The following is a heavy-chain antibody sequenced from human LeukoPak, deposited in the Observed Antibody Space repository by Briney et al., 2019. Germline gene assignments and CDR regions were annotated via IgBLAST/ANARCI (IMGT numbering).Heavy chain of an antibody. CDR1: GDSITNTNW. J-gene: IGHJ6*04. CDR3: ARGLRPAAMPRGYYYGMDV. Sequence: SGTLSLTCAVSGDSITNTNWWSWVRQPPGKGLEWIGEINHSGSTNYNPSLKSRVTISVDTSKNQFSLKLSSVTAADTAVYYCARGLRPAAMPRGYYYGMDVWGKGTTVTVSS. D-gene: IGHD2-2*01. CDR2: INHSGST. V-gene: IGHV4-4*02.